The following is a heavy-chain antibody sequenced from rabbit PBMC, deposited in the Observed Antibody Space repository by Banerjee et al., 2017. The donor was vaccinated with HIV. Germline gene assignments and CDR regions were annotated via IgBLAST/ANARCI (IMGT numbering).Heavy chain of an antibody. CDR1: GSDISSYS. CDR2: IYGDSSGTT. V-gene: IGHV1S45*01. J-gene: IGHJ4*01. Sequence: QEQLEESGGDLVKPEGSLTLTCTASGSDISSYSMGWVRQAPGKGLEWIACIYGDSSGTTYYASWAKGRFTISKTSSTTVTLQMTSLTDADTATYFCARDLAGVIGWNFNLWGPGTLVTVS. D-gene: IGHD4-1*01. CDR3: ARDLAGVIGWNFNL.